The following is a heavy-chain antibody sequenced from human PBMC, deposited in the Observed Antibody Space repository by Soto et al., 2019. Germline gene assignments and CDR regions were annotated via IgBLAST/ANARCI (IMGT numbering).Heavy chain of an antibody. J-gene: IGHJ4*02. Sequence: GLEWMGGIIPIFGTANYAQKFQGRVTITADESTSTAYMELSSLRSEDTAVYYCARDTYYYDSSGYYSPQYYFDYWGQGTLVTVSS. V-gene: IGHV1-69*01. CDR3: ARDTYYYDSSGYYSPQYYFDY. CDR2: IIPIFGTA. D-gene: IGHD3-22*01.